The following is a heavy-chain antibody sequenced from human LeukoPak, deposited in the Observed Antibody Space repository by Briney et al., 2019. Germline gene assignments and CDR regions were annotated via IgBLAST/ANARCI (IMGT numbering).Heavy chain of an antibody. D-gene: IGHD6-13*01. CDR3: ARADYSSSRGYGMDV. V-gene: IGHV4-59*01. CDR2: IYNSGST. J-gene: IGHJ6*01. CDR1: GGSISSYY. Sequence: KASETLSLTCTVSGGSISSYYWSWIRQPPGKGLEWIGYIYNSGSTKYNPSLKSRVTISKDTSKNQFSLKLSSVTAADTAVYYCARADYSSSRGYGMDVWGQGTTVTVSS.